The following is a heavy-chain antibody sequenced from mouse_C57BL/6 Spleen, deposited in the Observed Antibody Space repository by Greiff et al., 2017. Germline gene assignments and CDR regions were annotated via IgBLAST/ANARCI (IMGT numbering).Heavy chain of an antibody. V-gene: IGHV1-66*01. J-gene: IGHJ4*01. CDR2: IYPGSGNT. CDR1: GYSFTSYY. D-gene: IGHD2-2*01. Sequence: QVQLQQSGPELVKPGASVKISCKASGYSFTSYYIHWVKQRPGQGLEWIGWIYPGSGNTKYNEKFKGKATLTADTSSSTAYMQLSSLTSEDSAVYYCARGYLYYAMDYWGQGTSVTFSS. CDR3: ARGYLYYAMDY.